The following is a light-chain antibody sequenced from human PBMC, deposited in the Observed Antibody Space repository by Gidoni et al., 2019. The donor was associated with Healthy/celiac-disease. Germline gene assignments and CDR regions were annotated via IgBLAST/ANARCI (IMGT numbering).Light chain of an antibody. CDR1: QSISSY. V-gene: IGKV1-39*01. CDR2: AAS. CDR3: QQSYSTPGYT. J-gene: IGKJ2*01. Sequence: IKMTQSPSSLSASVGDRVTITCRASQSISSYLNWYQQKPGKAPKLLIYAASSLQSGVPSRFSGSGSGTDFTLTISSLQPEDFATYYCQQSYSTPGYTFGQGTKLEIK.